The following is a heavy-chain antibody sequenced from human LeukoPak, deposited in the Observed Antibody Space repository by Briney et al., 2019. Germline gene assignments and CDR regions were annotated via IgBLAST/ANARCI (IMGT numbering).Heavy chain of an antibody. CDR3: AGEPQLLDP. CDR2: IHYSGDI. J-gene: IGHJ5*02. Sequence: PSETLSLTCTISGASATSSYWTWVRQPPGKGLEFIGYIHYSGDINYNPSLRGRVTMSLDTSKNHVSLTLSSVTAEDTALYHCAGEPQLLDPWGLGTLVTVSS. D-gene: IGHD2/OR15-2a*01. V-gene: IGHV4-59*02. CDR1: GASATSSY.